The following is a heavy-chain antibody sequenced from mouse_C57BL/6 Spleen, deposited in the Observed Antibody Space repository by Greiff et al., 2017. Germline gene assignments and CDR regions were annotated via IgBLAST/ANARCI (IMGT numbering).Heavy chain of an antibody. CDR2: IDPNSGGT. D-gene: IGHD2-1*01. V-gene: IGHV1-72*01. Sequence: QVQLQQPGAKLVKPGASVKLSCKASGYTFTSYWMHWVKQRPGRGLEWIGRIDPNSGGTKYNEKFKSKATLTVDKPSSTAYMQLSSLTSEDSAVYYCARDYGNYVGFAYWGQGTLVTVSA. CDR1: GYTFTSYW. CDR3: ARDYGNYVGFAY. J-gene: IGHJ3*01.